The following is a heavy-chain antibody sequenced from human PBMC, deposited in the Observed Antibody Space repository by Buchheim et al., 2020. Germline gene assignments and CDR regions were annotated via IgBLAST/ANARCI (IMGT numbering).Heavy chain of an antibody. V-gene: IGHV1-46*03. J-gene: IGHJ6*02. CDR2: INPSGGST. Sequence: QVQLVQSGAEVKKPGASVKVSCKASGYTFTSYYMHWVRQAPGQGLEWMGIINPSGGSTSYAQKFQGRVTMTRDTSTRTVYMELSSLRSEDTAVYYCARVARDYYDSSGSRSYYYYYYGMDVWGQGTT. CDR3: ARVARDYYDSSGSRSYYYYYYGMDV. D-gene: IGHD3-22*01. CDR1: GYTFTSYY.